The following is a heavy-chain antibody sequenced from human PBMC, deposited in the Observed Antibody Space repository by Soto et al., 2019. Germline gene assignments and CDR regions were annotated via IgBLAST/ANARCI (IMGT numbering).Heavy chain of an antibody. Sequence: SETLSLTCTVSGGSISSSSYYWGWIRQPPGKGLEWIGSIYYSGSTYYNPSLKSRVTISVDTSKNQFSLKLSSVTAADTAVYYCASATGITGYYYMDVWGKGTTVTVSS. V-gene: IGHV4-39*01. J-gene: IGHJ6*03. CDR3: ASATGITGYYYMDV. CDR2: IYYSGST. CDR1: GGSISSSSYY. D-gene: IGHD1-20*01.